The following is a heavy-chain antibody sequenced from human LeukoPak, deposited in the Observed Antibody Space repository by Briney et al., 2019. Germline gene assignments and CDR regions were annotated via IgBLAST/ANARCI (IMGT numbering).Heavy chain of an antibody. D-gene: IGHD3-16*02. CDR1: GFTFSSYG. Sequence: GGSRRLSCAASGFTFSSYGMHGVRQAPGKALEGVADIWYDGSNKYYADSEKGRFTISRDNSKNTLYLQMNSLRAEDTAVYYCARRAITFGGVIVNDYYYGMDVWGKGTTVTVSS. J-gene: IGHJ6*04. CDR2: IWYDGSNK. CDR3: ARRAITFGGVIVNDYYYGMDV. V-gene: IGHV3-33*01.